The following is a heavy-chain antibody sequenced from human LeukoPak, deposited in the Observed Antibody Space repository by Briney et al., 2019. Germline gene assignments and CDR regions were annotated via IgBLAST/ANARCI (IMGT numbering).Heavy chain of an antibody. CDR1: GGTFSSYA. CDR2: IIAIFGTA. CDR3: ARDPGGGYSSSAASYFDY. J-gene: IGHJ4*02. D-gene: IGHD6-6*01. Sequence: SVKVSCKASGGTFSSYAISWVRQAPGQGLEWMGGIIAIFGTANYAQKFQGRVTITADESTSTAYMELSSLRSEDTAVYYCARDPGGGYSSSAASYFDYGGQGTLVTVSS. V-gene: IGHV1-69*13.